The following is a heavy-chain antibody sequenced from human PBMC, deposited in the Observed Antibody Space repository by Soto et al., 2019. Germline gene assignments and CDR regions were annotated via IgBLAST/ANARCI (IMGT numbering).Heavy chain of an antibody. D-gene: IGHD2-15*01. CDR3: AHRRAYCSGGSCYSIWFDP. CDR2: IYWDDDK. Sequence: QITLKESGPPLVKPTQTLTLTCTFSGFSLSTSGVGVGWIRQPPGKALEWLALIYWDDDKRYSPSLKSRLTITKDTSKNQVVLTRTNMDPVDTATYYCAHRRAYCSGGSCYSIWFDPWGQGTLVTVSS. J-gene: IGHJ5*02. V-gene: IGHV2-5*02. CDR1: GFSLSTSGVG.